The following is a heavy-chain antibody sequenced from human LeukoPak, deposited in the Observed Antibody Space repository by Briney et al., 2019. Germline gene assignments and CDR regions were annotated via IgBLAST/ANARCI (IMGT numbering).Heavy chain of an antibody. CDR2: ISGSGGST. CDR3: ASWQGYNSGWYGVDY. CDR1: GLTFSRFG. J-gene: IGHJ4*02. V-gene: IGHV3-23*01. Sequence: GGSLRLSCAASGLTFSRFGMNWVRQAPGKGLEWVSAISGSGGSTYYADSVKGRFTISRDNSKNTLYLQMNSVRAEDTAVYYCASWQGYNSGWYGVDYWGQGTLVTVSS. D-gene: IGHD6-19*01.